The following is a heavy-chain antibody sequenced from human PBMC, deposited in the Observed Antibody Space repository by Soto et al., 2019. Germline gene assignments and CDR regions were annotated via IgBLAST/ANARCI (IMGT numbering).Heavy chain of an antibody. CDR1: GGSVNGYY. J-gene: IGHJ5*02. V-gene: IGHV4-34*01. D-gene: IGHD3-3*01. CDR3: ATRITVFGLLIPPFDP. CDR2: INHTGGT. Sequence: SSETLSLTCAVYGGSVNGYYWNWIRQPPGKGLEWIGEINHTGGTHYNPYLKSRVTMSVDTSKNQFSLRLSSVTAADTAIYYGATRITVFGLLIPPFDPWGQGTQVTVSS.